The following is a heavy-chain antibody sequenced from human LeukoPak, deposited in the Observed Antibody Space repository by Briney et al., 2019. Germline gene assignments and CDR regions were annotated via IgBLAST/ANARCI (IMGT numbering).Heavy chain of an antibody. V-gene: IGHV3-23*01. CDR2: ISGSGGST. CDR1: GFTFSSYA. CDR3: ARGDYYDSSGYFDY. D-gene: IGHD3-22*01. Sequence: GGSLRLSCAASGFTFSSYAMSWVRQAPGKGLEWVSGISGSGGSTYYADSVKGRFTISRDNSKNTLYLQMNSLRAEDTAVYYCARGDYYDSSGYFDYWGQGTLVTVSS. J-gene: IGHJ4*02.